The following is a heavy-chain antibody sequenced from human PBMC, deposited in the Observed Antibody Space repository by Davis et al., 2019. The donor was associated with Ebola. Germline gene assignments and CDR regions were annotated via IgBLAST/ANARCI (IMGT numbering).Heavy chain of an antibody. D-gene: IGHD3-3*02. CDR2: ISGSGGST. CDR1: GFTFSSYA. J-gene: IGHJ4*02. V-gene: IGHV3-23*01. Sequence: PGGSLRLSCAASGFTFSSYATSWVRQAPGKGLEWVSAISGSGGSTYYADSVKGRFTISRDNSKNTLYLQMNSLRAEDTAVYYCARDSTGAMVLDTIDYWGQGTLVTVSS. CDR3: ARDSTGAMVLDTIDY.